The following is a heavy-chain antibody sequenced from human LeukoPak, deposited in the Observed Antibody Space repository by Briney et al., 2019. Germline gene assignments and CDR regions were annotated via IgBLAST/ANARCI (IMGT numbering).Heavy chain of an antibody. CDR3: AKRLSFGVAIGDFDY. Sequence: GGSLRLSCAASGFTVSSNYMSWVRQAPGKGLQWVSAISGSGDSTYYADSVKGRFTISRDTSMDTPYLQMNSLRAEDTAIYYCAKRLSFGVAIGDFDYWGQGTLVTVSS. CDR2: ISGSGDST. CDR1: GFTVSSNY. J-gene: IGHJ4*02. V-gene: IGHV3-23*01. D-gene: IGHD3-3*01.